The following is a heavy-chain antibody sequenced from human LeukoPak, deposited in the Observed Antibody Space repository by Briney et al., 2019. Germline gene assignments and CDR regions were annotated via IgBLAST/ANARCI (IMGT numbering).Heavy chain of an antibody. J-gene: IGHJ5*02. CDR1: GGSISSSSCY. D-gene: IGHD3-10*01. V-gene: IGHV4-39*01. CDR2: MYYSGST. CDR3: ARHRYYYGSGRRWFDP. Sequence: SETLSLTCTVSGGSISSSSCYWGWIRQPPGKGLEWIGSMYYSGSTSYNPSLKSRVTISVDTSKNQFSLKLSSVTAADTAVYHCARHRYYYGSGRRWFDPWGQGTLVTVSS.